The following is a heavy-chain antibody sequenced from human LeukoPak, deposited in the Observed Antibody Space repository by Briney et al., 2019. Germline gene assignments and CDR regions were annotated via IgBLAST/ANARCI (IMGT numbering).Heavy chain of an antibody. CDR1: GYTFTSYG. V-gene: IGHV1-18*01. J-gene: IGHJ4*02. Sequence: ASVKVSCKASGYTFTSYGISWVRQAPGQGLEWMGWISAYNGNTNYAQKLQGRVTMTTDTSTGTAYMELRSLRSDDTAAYYCARDQAAGTGFFGFDYWGQGTLVTVSS. CDR2: ISAYNGNT. CDR3: ARDQAAGTGFFGFDY. D-gene: IGHD6-13*01.